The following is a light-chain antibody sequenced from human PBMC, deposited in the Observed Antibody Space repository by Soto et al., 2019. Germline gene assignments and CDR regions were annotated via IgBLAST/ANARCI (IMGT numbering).Light chain of an antibody. CDR1: RSVSSRY. CDR2: GAS. CDR3: QQYGSSQQYT. V-gene: IGKV3-20*01. Sequence: EIVLTQSPGTLSLSPGERATLSCRASRSVSSRYLAWYQQKPGQAPRLLIYGASSRATGIPDRFSGSGSGTDFSLTISRLEPEDFAVYYCQQYGSSQQYTFGQGTKLEIK. J-gene: IGKJ2*01.